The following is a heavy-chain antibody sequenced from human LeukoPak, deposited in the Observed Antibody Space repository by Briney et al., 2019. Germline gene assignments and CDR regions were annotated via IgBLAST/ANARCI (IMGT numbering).Heavy chain of an antibody. J-gene: IGHJ4*02. Sequence: SETLSLTCAVYGGSFSGYYWSWFRQPPGKALERIGEINHSGSTNYNPSLKSRVTISVDTSKNQFSLNLSSMTAADTAVYYCARGANYYYDSSGYWAFDYWGQGTLVTVSS. CDR2: INHSGST. CDR3: ARGANYYYDSSGYWAFDY. CDR1: GGSFSGYY. V-gene: IGHV4-34*01. D-gene: IGHD3-22*01.